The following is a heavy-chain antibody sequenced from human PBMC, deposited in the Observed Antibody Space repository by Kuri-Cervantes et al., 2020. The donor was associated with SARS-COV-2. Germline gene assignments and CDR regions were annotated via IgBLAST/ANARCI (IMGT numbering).Heavy chain of an antibody. CDR2: INPKSGAT. CDR3: ATPDTRYYDFWRNHGYYYYMDV. D-gene: IGHD3-3*01. Sequence: ASVKVSCKASGYTFIDYYMHWVRQAPGQGLEWMAWINPKSGATNYAQKFQGRVTMTRDTSISTAYMELSRLRSDDTAVYYCATPDTRYYDFWRNHGYYYYMDVWGKGTTVTVSS. V-gene: IGHV1-2*02. J-gene: IGHJ6*03. CDR1: GYTFIDYY.